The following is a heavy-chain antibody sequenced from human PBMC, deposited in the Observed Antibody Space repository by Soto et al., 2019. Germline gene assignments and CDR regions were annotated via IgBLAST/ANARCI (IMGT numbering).Heavy chain of an antibody. Sequence: QEQLVQSGAEVRKSGASVKVSCKASGHTFNDYYFHWVRQAPGQGLEWVGRLNPTSGATNYAQKFQGRVTMTGDTSVNTAYMDLSRLESDDTSVYYCARVVRSYSYGLDVWGQGTTITVSS. V-gene: IGHV1-2*02. CDR3: ARVVRSYSYGLDV. J-gene: IGHJ6*02. CDR2: LNPTSGAT. CDR1: GHTFNDYY.